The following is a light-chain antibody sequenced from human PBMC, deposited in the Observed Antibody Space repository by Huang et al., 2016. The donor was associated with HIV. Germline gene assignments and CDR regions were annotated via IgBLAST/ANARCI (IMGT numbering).Light chain of an antibody. Sequence: EIVMTQSPATLSVSPGESATLSCRASKRVISNLGWYQHKPGQAPRLLIIRASTRATGIPARFSGSGCGTEFTLTISSLQSEDFAVYHCQQYNSWPGTFGQGTKVEIK. CDR2: RAS. V-gene: IGKV3-15*01. J-gene: IGKJ1*01. CDR1: KRVISN. CDR3: QQYNSWPGT.